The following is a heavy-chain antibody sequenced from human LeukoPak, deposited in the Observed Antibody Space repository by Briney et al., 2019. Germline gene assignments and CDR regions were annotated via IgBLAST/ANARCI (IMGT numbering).Heavy chain of an antibody. J-gene: IGHJ6*02. CDR1: GFTFSDYN. V-gene: IGHV3-11*01. Sequence: GRSLRLSCAASGFTFSDYNMNWVRQAPGKGLEWVSYITNGGSTIHHADSVKGRFTISRDNAKKTLYLQMNSLRAEDTAVYYCARSIGLTGGGVDVWGQGTTVTVSS. CDR3: ARSIGLTGGGVDV. D-gene: IGHD3-9*01. CDR2: ITNGGSTI.